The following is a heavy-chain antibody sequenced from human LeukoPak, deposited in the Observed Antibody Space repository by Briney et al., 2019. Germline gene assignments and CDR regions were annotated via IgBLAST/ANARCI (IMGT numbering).Heavy chain of an antibody. CDR3: ARDGAGYCSGGSCYSDY. CDR2: ISSSSSYI. V-gene: IGHV3-21*01. D-gene: IGHD2-15*01. Sequence: GGSLRLSCAASGFTFSSYGMNWVRQAPGKGLEWVSSISSSSSYIYYADSVKGRFTISRDNAKNSLYLQMNSLRAEDTAVYYCARDGAGYCSGGSCYSDYWGQGTLVTVSS. J-gene: IGHJ4*02. CDR1: GFTFSSYG.